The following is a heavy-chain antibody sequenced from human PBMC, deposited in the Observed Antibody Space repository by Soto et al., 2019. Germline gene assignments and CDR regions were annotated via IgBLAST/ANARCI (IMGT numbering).Heavy chain of an antibody. V-gene: IGHV4-59*01. J-gene: IGHJ4*02. CDR1: GGSISSYY. CDR2: IYYSGST. Sequence: QVQLQESGPGLVKPSETLSLTCTVSGGSISSYYWSWIRQPPGKGLEWIGYIYYSGSTNYNPSLKSRVTISVDTSKNQFSLKLSSVTAADTAVYYCARQRIRYSSDIYYFDYWGQGTLVTVSS. CDR3: ARQRIRYSSDIYYFDY. D-gene: IGHD6-19*01.